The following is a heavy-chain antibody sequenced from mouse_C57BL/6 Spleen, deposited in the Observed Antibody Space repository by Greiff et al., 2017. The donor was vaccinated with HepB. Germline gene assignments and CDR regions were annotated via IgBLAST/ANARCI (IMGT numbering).Heavy chain of an antibody. CDR3: ARHERDYGFAY. Sequence: EVKVVESGGGLVQPGGSLKLSCAASGFTFSDYGMAWVRQAPRKGPEWVAFISNLAYSIYYADTVTGRFTISRENAKNTLYLEMSSLRSEDTAMYYCARHERDYGFAYWGQGTLVTVSA. CDR1: GFTFSDYG. CDR2: ISNLAYSI. V-gene: IGHV5-15*01. J-gene: IGHJ3*01. D-gene: IGHD1-1*01.